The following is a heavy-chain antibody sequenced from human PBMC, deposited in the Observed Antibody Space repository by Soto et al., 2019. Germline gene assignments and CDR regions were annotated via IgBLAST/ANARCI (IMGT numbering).Heavy chain of an antibody. CDR1: GFTFDDYA. CDR2: ISGNSGNI. CDR3: VRSKGGYSYGTPFDY. D-gene: IGHD5-18*01. V-gene: IGHV3-9*01. Sequence: DVQLEESGGALVQPGRSLRLSCAASGFTFDDYAMNWVRQVLGKGLEWVSSISGNSGNIGYADSVKGRFTTSRDNAKNSLYLQMNSLRSEDTALYYCVRSKGGYSYGTPFDYWGKGTLVTVSS. J-gene: IGHJ4*02.